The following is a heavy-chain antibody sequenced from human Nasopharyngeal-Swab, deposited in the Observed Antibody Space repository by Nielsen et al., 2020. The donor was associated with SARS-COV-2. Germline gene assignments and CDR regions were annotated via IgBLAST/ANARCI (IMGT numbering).Heavy chain of an antibody. V-gene: IGHV3-23*01. CDR3: AKEPFYDFWSGYYWDY. J-gene: IGHJ4*02. CDR2: ISGSGGST. D-gene: IGHD3-3*01. Sequence: VRQATGKGLEWVSAISGSGGSTYYADSVKGRFTISRDNSKNTLYLQMNSLRAEDTAVYYCAKEPFYDFWSGYYWDYWGQGTLVTVSS.